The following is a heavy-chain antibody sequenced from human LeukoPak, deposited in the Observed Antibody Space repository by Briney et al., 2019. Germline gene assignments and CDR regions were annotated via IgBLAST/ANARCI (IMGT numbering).Heavy chain of an antibody. J-gene: IGHJ4*02. CDR1: GFTFSSYS. CDR2: ISRSSSTI. D-gene: IGHD3-10*01. V-gene: IGHV3-48*01. CDR3: AKSLSSRGVIIPKTSRCFGY. Sequence: PGGSLRLSCAASGFTFSSYSMNWVRQAPGKGLEWVSYISRSSSTIYYADSVKGRFTISRDNSKNTLYLQMDTLRAEDTAVYYCAKSLSSRGVIIPKTSRCFGYWGQGTLVTVSS.